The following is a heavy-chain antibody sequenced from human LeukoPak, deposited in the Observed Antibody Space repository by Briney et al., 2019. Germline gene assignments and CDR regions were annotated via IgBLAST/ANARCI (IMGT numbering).Heavy chain of an antibody. CDR1: GFTFSDHY. CDR2: TRNKANSYTT. Sequence: GGSLRLSCAASGFTFSDHYMDWVRQAPGKGLEWVGRTRNKANSYTTEYAASVKGRFTMSRDDSKNSLYLQMNSLKVEDTAVYYCAKWVGDTGFDYWGQGTLVTVSS. D-gene: IGHD1-26*01. J-gene: IGHJ4*02. CDR3: AKWVGDTGFDY. V-gene: IGHV3-72*01.